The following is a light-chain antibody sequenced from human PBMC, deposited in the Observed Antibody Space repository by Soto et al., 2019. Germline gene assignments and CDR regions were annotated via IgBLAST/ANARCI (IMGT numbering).Light chain of an antibody. CDR3: CSYAGSSTYV. V-gene: IGLV2-23*01. CDR2: EDS. Sequence: SVLTQSASVYGSPGQSITISCTRTSSDFGSYNLVSWYQQHPGKAPKLMIYEDSKRPSGVSNRFSGSKSGSTASLTISGLQAEDDADYYCCSYAGSSTYVFGTGTKVTVL. J-gene: IGLJ1*01. CDR1: SSDFGSYNL.